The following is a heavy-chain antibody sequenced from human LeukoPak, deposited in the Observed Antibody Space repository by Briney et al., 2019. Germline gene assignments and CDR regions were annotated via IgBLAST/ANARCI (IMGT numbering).Heavy chain of an antibody. CDR3: ARAFDSGGNSVADYFDY. Sequence: SMSLTWTVASASMSSGCNYCSWIRQHPGKGLEGFGLKYYSGSTYYNPSLKSRVTLSVDTSKNQFSLKLSSVTAADTAVYYCARAFDSGGNSVADYFDYWGQGTLVTVSS. CDR2: KYYSGST. D-gene: IGHD4-23*01. J-gene: IGHJ4*02. V-gene: IGHV4-31*02. CDR1: SASMSSGCNY.